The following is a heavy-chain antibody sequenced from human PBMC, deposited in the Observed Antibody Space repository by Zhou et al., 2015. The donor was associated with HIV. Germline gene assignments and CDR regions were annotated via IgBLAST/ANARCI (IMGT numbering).Heavy chain of an antibody. CDR1: GGTFSSYA. CDR2: IIPIFGTA. CDR3: AREKSPYLGGSRRGASVRAGAFDY. V-gene: IGHV1-69*12. J-gene: IGHJ4*02. Sequence: QVQLVQSGAEVKKPGSSVKVSCKASGGTFSSYAISWVRQAPGQGLEWMGGIIPIFGTANYAQKFQGRVTITADESTSTAYMELSSLRSEDTAVYYCAREKSPYLGGSRRGASVRAGAFDYWGQGTLVTVSS. D-gene: IGHD1-26*01.